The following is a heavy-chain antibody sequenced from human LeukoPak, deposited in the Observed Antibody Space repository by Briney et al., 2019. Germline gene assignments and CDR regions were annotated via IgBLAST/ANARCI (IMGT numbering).Heavy chain of an antibody. CDR3: ARGPYDSSGYVDY. V-gene: IGHV1-8*03. D-gene: IGHD3-22*01. J-gene: IGHJ4*02. Sequence: ASVKVSCKASGYTFTSHDINRVRQATGQGLEWMGWMNPNSGNTGYAQRFQGRVTITGNTSISTAYMELSSLRSEDTAVYYCARGPYDSSGYVDYWGQGTLVTVSS. CDR2: MNPNSGNT. CDR1: GYTFTSHD.